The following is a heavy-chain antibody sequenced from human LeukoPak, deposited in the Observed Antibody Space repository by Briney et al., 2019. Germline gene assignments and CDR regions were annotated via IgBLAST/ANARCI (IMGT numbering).Heavy chain of an antibody. D-gene: IGHD2-8*01. Sequence: ASVKVSCKASGYTFTKYGVYWVRQAPGQGLEWMGWINTDTGNPTYAQGFTGRFVFSLDTSVSTTYLQISSLKPEDTAVYYCARGIGIGTVLMVHGNMDVWGQGTMVTVSS. CDR2: INTDTGNP. CDR3: ARGIGIGTVLMVHGNMDV. J-gene: IGHJ3*01. V-gene: IGHV7-4-1*02. CDR1: GYTFTKYG.